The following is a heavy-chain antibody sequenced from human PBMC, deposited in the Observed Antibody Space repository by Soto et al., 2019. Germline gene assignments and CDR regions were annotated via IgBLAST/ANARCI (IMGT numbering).Heavy chain of an antibody. CDR2: ISYDGSNK. CDR3: ASGILGYDYVWGSYRFDP. CDR1: GFTFSSYA. J-gene: IGHJ5*02. V-gene: IGHV3-30-3*01. Sequence: GGSLRLSCAASGFTFSSYAMHWVRQAPGKGLEWVAVISYDGSNKYHADSVKGRFTISRDNSKNTLYLQMNSLRAEDTAVYYCASGILGYDYVWGSYRFDPWGQGTLVTVSS. D-gene: IGHD3-16*02.